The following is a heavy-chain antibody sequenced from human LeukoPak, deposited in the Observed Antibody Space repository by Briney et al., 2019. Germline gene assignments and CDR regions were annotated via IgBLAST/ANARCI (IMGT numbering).Heavy chain of an antibody. Sequence: PGGALRLSCPAYGFTVSSNYMSWVRQAPGKGLEWVTVIYSGGSTYYADSVKGGFTISRDNSKNTLYLQMNSLRAEDTAVYYCARDIGYGDYGGDYWGQGTLVTVSS. V-gene: IGHV3-53*01. J-gene: IGHJ4*02. CDR1: GFTVSSNY. D-gene: IGHD4-17*01. CDR2: IYSGGST. CDR3: ARDIGYGDYGGDY.